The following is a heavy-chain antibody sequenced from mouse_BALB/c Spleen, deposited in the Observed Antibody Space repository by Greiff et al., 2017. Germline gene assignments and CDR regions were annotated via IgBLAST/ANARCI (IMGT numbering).Heavy chain of an antibody. D-gene: IGHD2-14*01. CDR2: INSNGGST. V-gene: IGHV5-6-3*01. CDR1: GFTFSSYG. CDR3: ARGGYYRYDEFAY. Sequence: EVNVVESGGGLVQPGGSLKLSCAASGFTFSSYGMSWVRQTPDKRLELVATINSNGGSTYYPDSVKGRFTISRDNAKNTLYLQMSSLKSEDTAMYYCARGGYYRYDEFAYWGQGTLVTVSA. J-gene: IGHJ3*01.